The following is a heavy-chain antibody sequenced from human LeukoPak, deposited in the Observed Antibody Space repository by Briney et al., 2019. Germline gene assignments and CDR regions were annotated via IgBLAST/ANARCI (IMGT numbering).Heavy chain of an antibody. Sequence: GGSLRLSCAASGFTFSSYEMSWVRQAPGKGLEWVSYISISGSTIYYADSVKGRFTISRDNAKNSLYLQMNSLRGEDTAVYYCASGEWPQNYWGQGTLVTVSS. CDR3: ASGEWPQNY. CDR1: GFTFSSYE. CDR2: ISISGSTI. D-gene: IGHD3-10*01. J-gene: IGHJ4*02. V-gene: IGHV3-48*03.